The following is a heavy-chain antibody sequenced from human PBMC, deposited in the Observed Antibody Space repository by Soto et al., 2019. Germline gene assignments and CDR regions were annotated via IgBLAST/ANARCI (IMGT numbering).Heavy chain of an antibody. CDR1: GGSITSGAYS. CDR2: IFSSGTT. D-gene: IGHD3-16*01. J-gene: IGHJ6*02. V-gene: IGHV4-30-4*02. CDR3: ARVPSPFDFYYAMDV. Sequence: SETLSLTCAVSGGSITSGAYSWSWIRQAPGKGLEWIGYIFSSGTTYYNPSLKSRLTMSLDTSQNQFSLKLNSVTAADTAVYFCARVPSPFDFYYAMDVWGQGTTVTV.